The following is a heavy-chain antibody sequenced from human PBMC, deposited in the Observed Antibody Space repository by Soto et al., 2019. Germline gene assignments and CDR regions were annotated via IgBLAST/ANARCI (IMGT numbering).Heavy chain of an antibody. CDR3: ARGDYYDSSGPSNFDY. CDR2: IYHSGST. V-gene: IGHV4-30-2*01. CDR1: GGSISSGGYS. Sequence: PSETLSLTCAVSGGSISSGGYSWSWIRQPPGKGLEWIGYIYHSGSTYYNPSLKSRVTISVDRSKNQFSLKLSSVTAADTAVYYCARGDYYDSSGPSNFDYWGQGTLVTVYS. D-gene: IGHD3-22*01. J-gene: IGHJ4*02.